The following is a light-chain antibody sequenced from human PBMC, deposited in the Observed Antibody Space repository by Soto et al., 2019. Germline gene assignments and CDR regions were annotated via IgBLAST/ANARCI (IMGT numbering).Light chain of an antibody. CDR1: ENTGGW. CDR2: KVS. CDR3: QQSMT. J-gene: IGKJ4*01. Sequence: DIQMTQSPSTLSASVGDRVTITCRASENTGGWWAWYQHKPGKAPRLLIYKVSVVENGVPSRFSGSGSVTDVTLTISSLQPDDCATYYCQQSMTFGGGPKVEIK. V-gene: IGKV1-5*03.